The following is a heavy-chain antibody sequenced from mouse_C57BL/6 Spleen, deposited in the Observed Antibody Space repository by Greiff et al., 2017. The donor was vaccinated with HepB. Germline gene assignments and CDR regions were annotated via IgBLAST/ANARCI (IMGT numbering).Heavy chain of an antibody. V-gene: IGHV2-2*01. D-gene: IGHD2-4*01. CDR1: GFSLTSYG. CDR3: ARTYLYDYGDGFAY. J-gene: IGHJ3*01. CDR2: IWSGGST. Sequence: QVQLKESGPGLVQPSQSLSITCTVSGFSLTSYGVHWVRQSPGKGLEWLGVIWSGGSTDYNAAFISRLSISKDNSKSQVFFKMNSLQADDTAIYYCARTYLYDYGDGFAYWGQGTLVTVSA.